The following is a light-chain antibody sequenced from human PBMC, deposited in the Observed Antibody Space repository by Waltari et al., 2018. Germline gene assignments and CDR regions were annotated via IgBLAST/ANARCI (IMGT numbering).Light chain of an antibody. Sequence: QSALTQPASVSGSPGQSITISCTGTSSDVGSYTLVSWFQHHPGKAPQLMIYEGSKRPSGVSNRFSGSKSGNTASLTISGLQVEGEADYYCCSYASGDTILFGGGTKLTVL. CDR3: CSYASGDTIL. CDR1: SSDVGSYTL. CDR2: EGS. V-gene: IGLV2-23*01. J-gene: IGLJ2*01.